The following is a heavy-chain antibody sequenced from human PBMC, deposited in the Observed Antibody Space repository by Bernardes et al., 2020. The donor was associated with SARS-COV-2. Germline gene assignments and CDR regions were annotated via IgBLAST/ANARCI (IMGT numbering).Heavy chain of an antibody. D-gene: IGHD3-10*01. J-gene: IGHJ4*02. V-gene: IGHV4-59*08. Sequence: SETLSLTCTVSGGSINSYYWSWIRQPPGKGLEWIGYIFYSGDTNYNPSLKSRLTISIDASKNQFSLKLSSVTAADTAVYYCARHLPRRPETDYNFEYYFDYWGQGTPVTVSS. CDR2: IFYSGDT. CDR3: ARHLPRRPETDYNFEYYFDY. CDR1: GGSINSYY.